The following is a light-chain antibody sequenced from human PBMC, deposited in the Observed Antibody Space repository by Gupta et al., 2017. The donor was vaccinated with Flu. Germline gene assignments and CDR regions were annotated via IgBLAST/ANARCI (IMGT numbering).Light chain of an antibody. J-gene: IGKJ5*01. V-gene: IGKV3-11*01. CDR1: QSVSTY. CDR3: QQRNKWPHT. Sequence: EIVLTQSPAALSLSPGERATLSCRASQSVSTYLAWYQQKHGQAPRLLIYDVSNRATGIPARFTGTGSVTDFTLTISSLEPEDIAVYYCQQRNKWPHTFGQGTLMEIK. CDR2: DVS.